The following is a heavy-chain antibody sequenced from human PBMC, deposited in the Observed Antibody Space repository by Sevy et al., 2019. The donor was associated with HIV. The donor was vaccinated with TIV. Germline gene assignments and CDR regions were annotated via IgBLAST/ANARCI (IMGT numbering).Heavy chain of an antibody. CDR2: IWYDGNNK. CDR3: AIHNLVPLMVSIVRGALSYYFDY. CDR1: GFTFDTYG. Sequence: GGSLRLSCEASGFTFDTYGMHWVRQVLGKGLEWVAAIWYDGNNKFYADSVNGRFTISRDNSKNTLSLQMNRLSVEDTAVYYCAIHNLVPLMVSIVRGALSYYFDYWGQGTLVTVSS. V-gene: IGHV3-33*01. J-gene: IGHJ4*02. D-gene: IGHD3-10*01.